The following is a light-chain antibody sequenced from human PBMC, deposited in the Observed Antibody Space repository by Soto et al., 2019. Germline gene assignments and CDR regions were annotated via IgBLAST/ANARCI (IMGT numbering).Light chain of an antibody. J-gene: IGLJ1*01. V-gene: IGLV2-14*01. CDR3: SSYSSSSTRDV. CDR1: SSDVSGYDY. CDR2: DVS. Sequence: LTQPASVSGSPGQSITISCTGTSSDVSGYDYVSWYQQHPGKAPKLMIYDVSNRPSGVSNRFSGSKSGNTASLTISGLQAEDETDYYCSSYSSSSTRDVFGTGTKVTVL.